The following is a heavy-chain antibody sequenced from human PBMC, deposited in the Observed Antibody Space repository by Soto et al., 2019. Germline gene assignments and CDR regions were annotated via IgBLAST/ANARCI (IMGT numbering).Heavy chain of an antibody. V-gene: IGHV3-49*04. Sequence: GGSLRLSCTASGFTFGDYAMSWVRQAPGKGLEWVGFIRSKAYGGTTEYAASVKGRFTISRDDSKSIACLQMNSLKTEDTAVYYCTRNNNYDSSDYWGQGTLVTVSS. CDR2: IRSKAYGGTT. CDR1: GFTFGDYA. D-gene: IGHD3-22*01. CDR3: TRNNNYDSSDY. J-gene: IGHJ4*02.